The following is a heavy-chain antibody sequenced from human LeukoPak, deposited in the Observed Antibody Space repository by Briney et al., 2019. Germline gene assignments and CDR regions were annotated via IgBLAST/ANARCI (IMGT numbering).Heavy chain of an antibody. Sequence: PSETLSLTCTVSGGSFSTYYWSWIRQPPGKGLEWIGNIYYSGSTNYNPSLKSRVTMSVDTSKNQFSLNLKSVTPEDTAVYYCARNLIPEQLVLNFWGQGTLVAVSS. CDR1: GGSFSTYY. J-gene: IGHJ4*02. CDR3: ARNLIPEQLVLNF. V-gene: IGHV4-59*01. D-gene: IGHD6-13*01. CDR2: IYYSGST.